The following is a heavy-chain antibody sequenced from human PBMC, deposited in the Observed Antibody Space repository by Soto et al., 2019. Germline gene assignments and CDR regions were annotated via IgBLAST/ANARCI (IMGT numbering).Heavy chain of an antibody. CDR1: GGSISSSSYY. V-gene: IGHV4-39*01. J-gene: IGHJ4*02. CDR2: IYYSGST. Sequence: SETLSLTCTFSGGSISSSSYYWGWIRQPPGKGLEWIGSIYYSGSTYYNPSLKSRVTISVDTSKNQFSLKLSSVTATDTAVYYCARRYGWLYFDYWGQGSLVTVS. CDR3: ARRYGWLYFDY. D-gene: IGHD6-19*01.